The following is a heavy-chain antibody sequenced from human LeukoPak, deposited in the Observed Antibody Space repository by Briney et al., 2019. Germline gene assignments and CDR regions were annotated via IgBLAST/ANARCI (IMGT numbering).Heavy chain of an antibody. Sequence: GRSLRLSCAASGFTFDDYAMHWVRQAPGKGLEWVSGISWNSYGIGYADSVRGRFTISRDNAKNSLYLQMNSLRAEDTALYYCAKDTSAGYANSWSDYWGQGTLVTVSS. CDR2: ISWNSYGI. J-gene: IGHJ4*02. V-gene: IGHV3-9*01. D-gene: IGHD3-16*01. CDR1: GFTFDDYA. CDR3: AKDTSAGYANSWSDY.